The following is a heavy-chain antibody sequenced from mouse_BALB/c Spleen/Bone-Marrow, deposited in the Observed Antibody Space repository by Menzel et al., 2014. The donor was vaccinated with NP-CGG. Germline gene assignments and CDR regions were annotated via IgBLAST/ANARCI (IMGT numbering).Heavy chain of an antibody. CDR3: TRSDGYYVPHWYFDV. V-gene: IGHV1S81*02. CDR1: GYTFTSYY. D-gene: IGHD2-3*01. J-gene: IGHJ1*01. CDR2: INPSNGGT. Sequence: QVQLKQSGAELVKPGASVKLPCKASGYTFTSYYMYWVKQRPGQGLEWIGEINPSNGGTNFNEKFRSRATLTVDKSSSTAYMQLSSLTSEDSAVYYCTRSDGYYVPHWYFDVWGAGTTVTVSS.